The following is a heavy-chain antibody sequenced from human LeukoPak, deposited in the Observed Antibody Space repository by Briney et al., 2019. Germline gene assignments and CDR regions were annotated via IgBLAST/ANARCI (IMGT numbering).Heavy chain of an antibody. CDR2: IYYSGST. D-gene: IGHD3-22*01. J-gene: IGHJ5*02. Sequence: PSETLSLTCTVSGGSISSYYWSWIRQPPGKGLEWIGYIYYSGSTNYNPSLKSRVTISVDTSKNQFSLKLSSVTAADTAVYYCARDRYYYDSSGYYVWFDPWGQGTLVTVSS. CDR1: GGSISSYY. CDR3: ARDRYYYDSSGYYVWFDP. V-gene: IGHV4-59*01.